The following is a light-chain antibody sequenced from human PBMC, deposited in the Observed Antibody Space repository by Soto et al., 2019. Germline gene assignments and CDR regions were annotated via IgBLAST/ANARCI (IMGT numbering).Light chain of an antibody. Sequence: DIQMTQSPSTLSASVGDRVTITCRASQSIVNWLAWYQQKPGKAPKLLIHDASSLESGVPSRFSGSGSGTEFTLTISSLQPDDFATYYCQQYNGFFPTFGQGTKVEIK. J-gene: IGKJ2*01. CDR1: QSIVNW. CDR2: DAS. CDR3: QQYNGFFPT. V-gene: IGKV1-5*01.